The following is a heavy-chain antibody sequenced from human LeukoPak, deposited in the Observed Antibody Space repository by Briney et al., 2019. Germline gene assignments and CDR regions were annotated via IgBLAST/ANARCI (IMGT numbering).Heavy chain of an antibody. Sequence: SETLSLTCTVSGGSISSYYWSWIRQPPGKGLEWIGYIYYSGSTNYNPSLKSRVTISVDTSKNQFSLKPSSVTAADTAVYYCASHSGIAVAGPKNPFDYWGQGTLVTVSS. D-gene: IGHD6-19*01. J-gene: IGHJ4*02. CDR2: IYYSGST. CDR1: GGSISSYY. CDR3: ASHSGIAVAGPKNPFDY. V-gene: IGHV4-59*01.